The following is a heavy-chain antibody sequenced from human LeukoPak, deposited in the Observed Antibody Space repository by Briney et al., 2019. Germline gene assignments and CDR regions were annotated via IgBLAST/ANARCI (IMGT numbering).Heavy chain of an antibody. Sequence: PGGSLRLSCAASGFTFSSYAMNWVRQAPGKGLKWVSAISGSGGSTYYADSVKGRFTISRDNSKNTLYLQMNSLRAEDTAVYYCAKVRELYCTNGVCYDFDYWGQGTLVTVSS. CDR3: AKVRELYCTNGVCYDFDY. J-gene: IGHJ4*02. V-gene: IGHV3-23*01. D-gene: IGHD2-8*01. CDR2: ISGSGGST. CDR1: GFTFSSYA.